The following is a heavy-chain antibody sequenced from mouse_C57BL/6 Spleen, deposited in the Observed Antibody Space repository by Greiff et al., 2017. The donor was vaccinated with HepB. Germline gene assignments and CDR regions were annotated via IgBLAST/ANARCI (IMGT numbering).Heavy chain of an antibody. CDR2: IYPGDGDT. D-gene: IGHD1-1*01. V-gene: IGHV1-82*01. Sequence: VQLQESGPELVKPGASVKISCKASGYAFSSSWMNWVKQRPGKGLEWIGRIYPGDGDTNYNGKFKGKATLTADKSSSTAYMQLSSLTSEDSAVYFCARVYYYGSSIAYWGRGTLVTVSA. CDR1: GYAFSSSW. CDR3: ARVYYYGSSIAY. J-gene: IGHJ3*01.